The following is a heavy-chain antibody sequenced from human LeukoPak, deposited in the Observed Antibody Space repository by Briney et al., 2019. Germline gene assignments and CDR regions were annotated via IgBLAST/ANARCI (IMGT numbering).Heavy chain of an antibody. D-gene: IGHD2-21*01. V-gene: IGHV4-39*01. CDR3: AGGVVVTKTGGAFDI. CDR1: GGSISSSSYY. Sequence: PSETLSLTCTVSGGSISSSSYYWGWIRQPPGKGQEGVGSNYYRGNTYYNPSLKSRVTISVDTSKNKFSLKLSSVTAADTAVYYCAGGVVVTKTGGAFDIWGQGTMVTVSS. CDR2: NYYRGNT. J-gene: IGHJ3*02.